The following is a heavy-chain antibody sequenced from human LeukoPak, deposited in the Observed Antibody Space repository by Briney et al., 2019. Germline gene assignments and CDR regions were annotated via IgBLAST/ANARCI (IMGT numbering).Heavy chain of an antibody. CDR3: ATPTKYYYDSSGYYPLGY. J-gene: IGHJ4*02. CDR2: ISGSGGST. D-gene: IGHD3-22*01. Sequence: GGSLRLSCAASGFTFSSYAMSWVRQAPGKGLEWVSAISGSGGSTYYADSVKGRFTISRDNSKNTLYLQMNSLRAEDTAVYYCATPTKYYYDSSGYYPLGYWGQGTLVTVSS. CDR1: GFTFSSYA. V-gene: IGHV3-23*01.